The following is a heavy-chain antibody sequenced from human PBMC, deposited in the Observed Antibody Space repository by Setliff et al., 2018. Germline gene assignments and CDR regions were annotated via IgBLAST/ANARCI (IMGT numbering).Heavy chain of an antibody. J-gene: IGHJ4*02. CDR3: ARINFYVSSGYYYAPDY. D-gene: IGHD3-22*01. V-gene: IGHV1-18*01. CDR2: INNYSFKT. Sequence: ASVKVSCKTSGYTFTNYGITWVRQAPGQGLEWMGWINNYSFKTNYPQKFLGGVTVTTDTSTGTAYMELGSLTSDDTAIYYCARINFYVSSGYYYAPDYWGPGTLVTVS. CDR1: GYTFTNYG.